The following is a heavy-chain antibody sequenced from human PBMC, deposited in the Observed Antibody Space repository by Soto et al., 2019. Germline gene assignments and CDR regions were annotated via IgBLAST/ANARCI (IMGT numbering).Heavy chain of an antibody. J-gene: IGHJ3*02. D-gene: IGHD6-19*01. CDR2: ISYDGSNK. CDR3: ARASSGWYKDAFDI. CDR1: GFTFSSYA. V-gene: IGHV3-30-3*01. Sequence: QVQLVESGGGVVQPGRSLRLSCAASGFTFSSYAMHWVRQAPGKGLEWVAVISYDGSNKYSADSVKGRFTISRDNSKNTLYLQMNSLRDEDTAVYYCARASSGWYKDAFDIWGQGTMVTVSS.